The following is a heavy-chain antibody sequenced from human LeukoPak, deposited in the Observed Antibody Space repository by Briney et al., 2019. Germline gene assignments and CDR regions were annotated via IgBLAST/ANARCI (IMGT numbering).Heavy chain of an antibody. D-gene: IGHD5-18*01. CDR2: IKQNGSET. Sequence: GGSLRLSSAASGFTFSGYWMSWVRQAPGKGLEWVANIKQNGSETFYADSVRGRFTISRDNAKNSQYLQMNSLRVEDTAVYYCARWANSIDYWGQGALVTVSS. J-gene: IGHJ4*02. CDR3: ARWANSIDY. CDR1: GFTFSGYW. V-gene: IGHV3-7*01.